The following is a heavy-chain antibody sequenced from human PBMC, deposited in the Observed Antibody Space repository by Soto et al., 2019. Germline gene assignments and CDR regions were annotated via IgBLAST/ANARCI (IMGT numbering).Heavy chain of an antibody. V-gene: IGHV3-30*03. Sequence: HPGGSLRLSCAASGFTLSDYYMSWIRQAPGKGLEWVAVISHDGSQKHYVDSVKGRFTISRDTSKNALFLQMNSLRVEDTAVYYCARGNSGSPYGASDYWGQGTQVTVSS. CDR3: ARGNSGSPYGASDY. D-gene: IGHD1-26*01. CDR2: ISHDGSQK. CDR1: GFTLSDYY. J-gene: IGHJ4*02.